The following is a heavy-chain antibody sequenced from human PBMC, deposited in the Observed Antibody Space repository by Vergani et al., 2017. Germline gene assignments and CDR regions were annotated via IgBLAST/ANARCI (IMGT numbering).Heavy chain of an antibody. CDR1: GFTFSSYA. J-gene: IGHJ3*02. V-gene: IGHV3-23*04. CDR3: AKASLGNWNYVGAFDI. CDR2: ISGSGGST. D-gene: IGHD1-7*01. Sequence: EVQLVESGGGLVQPGGSLRLSCAASGFTFSSYAMSWVRQAPGKGLELVSAISGSGGSTYYADSVKGRFTISRDNSKNTLYLQMNSLRAEDTAVYYCAKASLGNWNYVGAFDIWGQGTMVTVSS.